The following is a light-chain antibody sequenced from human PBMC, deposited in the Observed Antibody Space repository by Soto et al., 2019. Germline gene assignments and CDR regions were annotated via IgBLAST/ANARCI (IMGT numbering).Light chain of an antibody. Sequence: DIQMTQSPSSLSASVGDRVTITCRASQSISSYLNWYQQKPGKAPKLLIYAASSLQSGGPSRFSGSGAGTDFTLTISSLQPDDFATYYCQQSYSTPTFGQGTKVEIK. J-gene: IGKJ1*01. CDR1: QSISSY. CDR3: QQSYSTPT. V-gene: IGKV1-39*01. CDR2: AAS.